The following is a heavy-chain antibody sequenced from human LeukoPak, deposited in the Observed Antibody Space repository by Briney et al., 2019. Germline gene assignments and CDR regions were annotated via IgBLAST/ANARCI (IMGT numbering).Heavy chain of an antibody. V-gene: IGHV1-3*04. Sequence: ASVKVSCKASGYTFTNHAMHWVRQAPGQGFEWMGWIDTANGNTKYLQKFQGRVTITRDTSARIVYMELSSLRFEDTALYYCARPGASSPGNWFASWGQGSLVTVSS. CDR2: IDTANGNT. J-gene: IGHJ5*01. CDR1: GYTFTNHA. CDR3: ARPGASSPGNWFAS. D-gene: IGHD6-13*01.